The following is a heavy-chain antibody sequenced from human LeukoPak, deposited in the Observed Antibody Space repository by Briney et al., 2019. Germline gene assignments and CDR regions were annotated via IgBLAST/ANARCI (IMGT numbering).Heavy chain of an antibody. Sequence: PSETLSLTCTVSGGSISSSSYYWGWIRQPPGKGLEWIGSIYYSGSTYYNPSLKSRATISLDTSKNQFSPKLSSVTAADTAVYYCARHDSAPQGTVTTFLFDYWGQGTLVTVSS. CDR1: GGSISSSSYY. CDR3: ARHDSAPQGTVTTFLFDY. V-gene: IGHV4-39*01. J-gene: IGHJ4*02. D-gene: IGHD4-17*01. CDR2: IYYSGST.